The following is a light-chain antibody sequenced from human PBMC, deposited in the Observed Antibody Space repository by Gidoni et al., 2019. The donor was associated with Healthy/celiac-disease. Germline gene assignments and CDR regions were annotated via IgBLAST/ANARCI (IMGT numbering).Light chain of an antibody. CDR2: GAS. J-gene: IGKJ4*01. CDR1: QSVSSN. Sequence: EIVITQSPATLSVSPGGRATLSCRARQSVSSNLAWYQQKPGQAPRLLIYGASTRATGIPARFSGSGSGTEFTLTISILQSEDFAVYYCQQYNNWPPLTFGGGTKVEIK. V-gene: IGKV3-15*01. CDR3: QQYNNWPPLT.